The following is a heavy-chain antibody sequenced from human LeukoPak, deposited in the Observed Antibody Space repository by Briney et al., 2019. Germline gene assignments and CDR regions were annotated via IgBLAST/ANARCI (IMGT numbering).Heavy chain of an antibody. D-gene: IGHD6-19*01. CDR2: ISYDGSNK. CDR3: ARDPHSSGWYWYYFDY. V-gene: IGHV3-30*03. Sequence: GGSLRLSCAASGFTFSDYSMNRVRQAPGKGLEWVAVISYDGSNKYYADSVKGRFTISRDNSKNTLYLQMNSLRAEDTAVNYCARDPHSSGWYWYYFDYWGQGTLVTVSS. CDR1: GFTFSDYS. J-gene: IGHJ4*02.